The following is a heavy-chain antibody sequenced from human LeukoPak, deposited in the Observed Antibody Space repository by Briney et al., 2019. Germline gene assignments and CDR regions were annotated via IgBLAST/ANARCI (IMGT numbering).Heavy chain of an antibody. D-gene: IGHD3-22*01. V-gene: IGHV4-34*01. Sequence: SETLSLTCAVYGGSFSGYYWSWIRQPPGKGLEWIGSIYYSGSTYYNPSLKSRVIISVDTSKNQFSLKLSSVTAADTAVYYCARHRLYYYDDSGYYYYFDYWGQGTLVTVSS. CDR1: GGSFSGYY. J-gene: IGHJ4*02. CDR2: IYYSGST. CDR3: ARHRLYYYDDSGYYYYFDY.